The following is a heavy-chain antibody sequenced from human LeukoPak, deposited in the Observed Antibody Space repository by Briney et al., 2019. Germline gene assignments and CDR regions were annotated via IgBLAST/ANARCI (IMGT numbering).Heavy chain of an antibody. Sequence: GSLRLSCAASGFTFSSYAMSWVRPAPGKGLEWFSAISGSGGSTYYADSVKGRFTISRDNSKNTLYLQMNSLRAEDTAVYYCAKVGDIVATSSIEDWGQGTLVTVSS. CDR3: AKVGDIVATSSIED. D-gene: IGHD5-12*01. CDR1: GFTFSSYA. V-gene: IGHV3-23*01. CDR2: ISGSGGST. J-gene: IGHJ4*02.